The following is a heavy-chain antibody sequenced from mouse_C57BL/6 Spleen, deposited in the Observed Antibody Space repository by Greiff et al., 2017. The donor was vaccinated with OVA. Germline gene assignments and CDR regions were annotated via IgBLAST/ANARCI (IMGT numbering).Heavy chain of an antibody. Sequence: EVKVVESGPGLAKPSQTLSLTCSVTGYSITSDYWNWIRKFPGNKLEYMGYISYSGSTYYNPSLKSRISITRDTSKNQYYLQLNSVTTEDTATYYCARSHYYGSSHWYFDVWGTGTTVTVSS. D-gene: IGHD1-1*01. V-gene: IGHV3-8*01. CDR1: GYSITSDY. CDR3: ARSHYYGSSHWYFDV. J-gene: IGHJ1*03. CDR2: ISYSGST.